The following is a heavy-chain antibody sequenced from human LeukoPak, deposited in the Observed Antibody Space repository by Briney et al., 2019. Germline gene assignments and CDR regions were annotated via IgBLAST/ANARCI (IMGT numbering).Heavy chain of an antibody. Sequence: SETLSLTCTVSGGSISSGGYYWGWIRQPPGKGLEWIGSIYYSGGTYYSPSLKSRVTTSVDTSKNQFSLKLSSVTAADTAVYYCARHRDYSSGWYGFDPWGQGILVTVSS. J-gene: IGHJ5*02. CDR3: ARHRDYSSGWYGFDP. CDR1: GGSISSGGYY. CDR2: IYYSGGT. V-gene: IGHV4-39*01. D-gene: IGHD6-19*01.